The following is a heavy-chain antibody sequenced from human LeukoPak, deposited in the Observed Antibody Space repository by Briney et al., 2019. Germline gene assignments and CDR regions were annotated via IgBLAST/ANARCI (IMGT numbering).Heavy chain of an antibody. CDR2: ISYDGSNK. CDR1: GFTFSSYA. Sequence: GGSLRLSCAASGFTFSSYAMHWVRQAPGKGLEWVAVISYDGSNKYYADSVKGRFTISRDNSKKTLFVQMNSLTADDTAVYYCVKDIRRGDNFGYDQFAYWGQGTLVTVSS. J-gene: IGHJ4*02. D-gene: IGHD5-18*01. V-gene: IGHV3-30*04. CDR3: VKDIRRGDNFGYDQFAY.